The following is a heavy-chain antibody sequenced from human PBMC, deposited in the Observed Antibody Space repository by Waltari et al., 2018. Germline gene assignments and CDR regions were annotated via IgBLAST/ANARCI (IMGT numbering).Heavy chain of an antibody. J-gene: IGHJ4*02. CDR1: GFTFSSYG. V-gene: IGHV3-NL1*01. CDR3: AREIHHDFWSGSFDY. Sequence: QVQLVESGGGVVQPGRSLRLSCAASGFTFSSYGLHWVRQAPGKGLEWVAVIYSGGSTYYADSVKGRFTISRDNSKNTLYLQMNSLRAEDTAVYYCAREIHHDFWSGSFDYWGQGTLVTVSS. D-gene: IGHD3-3*01. CDR2: IYSGGST.